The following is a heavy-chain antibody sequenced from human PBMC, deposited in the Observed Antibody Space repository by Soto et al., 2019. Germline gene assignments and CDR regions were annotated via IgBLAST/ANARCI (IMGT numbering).Heavy chain of an antibody. CDR1: GGSFSGYN. V-gene: IGHV4-34*01. Sequence: QVQLQKWGAGLLKPSETLSLTCAVYGGSFSGYNWSWIRQPPGKGLEWIGEINHSGSTNYNPSLKSRVTISVDTSKNKFFLKLSSVTAADTAVYYCARGVDSRISYYNWCDPWCQGTLLTVSS. CDR3: ARGVDSRISYYNWCDP. J-gene: IGHJ5*02. CDR2: INHSGST. D-gene: IGHD1-26*01.